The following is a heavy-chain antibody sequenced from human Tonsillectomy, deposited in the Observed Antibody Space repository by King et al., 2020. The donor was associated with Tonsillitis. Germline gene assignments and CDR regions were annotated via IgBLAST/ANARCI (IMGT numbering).Heavy chain of an antibody. V-gene: IGHV4-39*01. CDR1: GGSISSNRYY. Sequence: VQLQESGPGLVKASETLSLTCTVAGGSISSNRYYWGWIRQPPRKGLEGIGYILYRGSTHYKPSLKSRVTISVDTSRNQFSLKVTSVTAADTAVYYCARSRGKGYFDYWGQGTLVTVSS. J-gene: IGHJ4*02. CDR3: ARSRGKGYFDY. D-gene: IGHD3-10*01. CDR2: ILYRGST.